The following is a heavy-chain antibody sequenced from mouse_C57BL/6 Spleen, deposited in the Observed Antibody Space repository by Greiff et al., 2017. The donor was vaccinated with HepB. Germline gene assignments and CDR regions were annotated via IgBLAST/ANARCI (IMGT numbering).Heavy chain of an antibody. CDR3: ARDQTGNYFDY. V-gene: IGHV5-16*01. CDR1: GFTFSDYY. Sequence: EVKLVESEGGLVQPGSSMKLSCTASGFTFSDYYMAWVRQVPEKGLEWVANINYDGSSTYYLDSLKSRFIISRDNAKNILYLQMSSLKSEDTATYYCARDQTGNYFDYWGQGTTLTVSS. CDR2: INYDGSST. J-gene: IGHJ2*01. D-gene: IGHD1-1*02.